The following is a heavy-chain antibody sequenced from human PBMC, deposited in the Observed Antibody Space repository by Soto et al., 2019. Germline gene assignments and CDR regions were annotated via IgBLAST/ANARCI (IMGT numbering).Heavy chain of an antibody. Sequence: PGGSLRLSCAASGFTFSSYSMNWVRQPTGKGLEWVPSIGTAGDTYYAVSVKGRFTISRDNAKNSLSLQMNSLRAGDMAVYFCAKSQEIGTHFFDSWGQGTQVTVSS. V-gene: IGHV3-13*01. CDR1: GFTFSSYS. J-gene: IGHJ4*02. CDR3: AKSQEIGTHFFDS. CDR2: IGTAGDT. D-gene: IGHD6-13*01.